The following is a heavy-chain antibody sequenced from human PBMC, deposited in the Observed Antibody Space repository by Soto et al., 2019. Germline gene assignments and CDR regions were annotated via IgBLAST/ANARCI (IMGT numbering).Heavy chain of an antibody. CDR2: ISSSSSVI. J-gene: IGHJ3*02. CDR3: ARYLIIPRAFDI. D-gene: IGHD2-21*01. V-gene: IGHV3-48*04. CDR1: GFTFSTYS. Sequence: GGSLRLSCPVSGFTFSTYSMAWIRQAPGKGLEWLSYISSSSSVIYYADSVKGRITVSRDNGKNALILQMHSLRADDTAVYYCARYLIIPRAFDIWGQGTAVTVSS.